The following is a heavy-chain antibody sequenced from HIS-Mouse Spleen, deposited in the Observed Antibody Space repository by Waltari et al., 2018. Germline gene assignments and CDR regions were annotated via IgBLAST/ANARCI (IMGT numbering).Heavy chain of an antibody. V-gene: IGHV4-30-4*01. J-gene: IGHJ4*02. Sequence: QVQLQESGPGLVKPSQTLSLNCTVSGGSISSGAYYWSWIRQPPGKGLEWIGYIYYSGSTYYNPSLKSRVTISVDTSKNQFSLKLSSVTAADTAVYYCARGAPYCSGGSCYPKYYFDYWGQGTLVTVSS. D-gene: IGHD2-15*01. CDR1: GGSISSGAYY. CDR3: ARGAPYCSGGSCYPKYYFDY. CDR2: IYYSGST.